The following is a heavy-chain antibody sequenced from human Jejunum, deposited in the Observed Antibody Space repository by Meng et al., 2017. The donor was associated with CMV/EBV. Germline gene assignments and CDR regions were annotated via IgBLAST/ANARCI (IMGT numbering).Heavy chain of an antibody. V-gene: IGHV4-4*07. CDR3: AREESVGIAVTGTFDY. Sequence: VQLQGSGSGRVKPSETLSLTCTVSSDSISSNFWSWIRQPAGKGLEWIGRIYSSGSTFYNPSLKSRVTMSVDTSKNQFSLSLASVTAADTAIYFCAREESVGIAVTGTFDYWGQGILVTVSS. CDR2: IYSSGST. D-gene: IGHD6-19*01. J-gene: IGHJ4*02. CDR1: SDSISSNF.